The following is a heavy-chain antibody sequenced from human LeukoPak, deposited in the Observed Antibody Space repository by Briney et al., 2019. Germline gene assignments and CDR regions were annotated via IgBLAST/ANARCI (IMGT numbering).Heavy chain of an antibody. D-gene: IGHD3-22*01. CDR1: GGSISSYY. V-gene: IGHV4-59*01. CDR2: IYYSGST. J-gene: IGHJ3*02. CDR3: ARDEYYYDSSGYPNDAFDI. Sequence: PSETLSLTCTVSGGSISSYYWSWIRQPPGKGLEWIGYIYYSGSTNYNPSLKSRVTISVDTSKNQFSLKLSSVTAADTAVYYCARDEYYYDSSGYPNDAFDIWGQGTMVTVSS.